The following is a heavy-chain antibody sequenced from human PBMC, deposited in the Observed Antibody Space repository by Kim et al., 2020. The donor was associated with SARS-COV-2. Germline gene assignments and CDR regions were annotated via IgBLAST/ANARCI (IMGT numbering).Heavy chain of an antibody. CDR1: GFTFSSYA. Sequence: GGSLRLSCAASGFTFSSYAMSWVRQAPGKGLEWVSAIIGRVGRTNNADSVKGRFTIPSDNSKNTLYLQMNSRRAEDTAVYYCPKDGPGRPYYYGMDVWGKGTTVTVSS. CDR3: PKDGPGRPYYYGMDV. J-gene: IGHJ6*04. CDR2: IIGRVGRT. D-gene: IGHD3-10*01. V-gene: IGHV3-23*01.